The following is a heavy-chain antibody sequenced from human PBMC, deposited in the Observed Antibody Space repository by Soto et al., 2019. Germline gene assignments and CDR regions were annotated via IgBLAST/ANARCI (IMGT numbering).Heavy chain of an antibody. Sequence: SETLSLTCAVYGGSFSGYYWSWIRQPPGKGLEWIGEINHSGSTNYNPSLKSRVTISVDTSKNQFSLKLSSVTAADTAVYYCARVKTSRITIFWVSPPPVYYYYYMDVWGKGTTVTVSS. D-gene: IGHD3-3*01. V-gene: IGHV4-34*01. CDR3: ARVKTSRITIFWVSPPPVYYYYYMDV. CDR2: INHSGST. J-gene: IGHJ6*03. CDR1: GGSFSGYY.